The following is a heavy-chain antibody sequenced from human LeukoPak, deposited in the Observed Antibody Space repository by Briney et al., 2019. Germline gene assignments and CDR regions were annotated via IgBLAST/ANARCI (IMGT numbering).Heavy chain of an antibody. Sequence: PGGSLRLSCAASGFTFNNAWMSWVRQAPGRGLEWVGRIKSKTDGGTTDYAAPVKGRLTISRDDSENTLYLQMNSLKTEDTGVYYCTTLETAWDYWGQGTLVTVSS. CDR3: TTLETAWDY. D-gene: IGHD5-18*01. CDR1: GFTFNNAW. V-gene: IGHV3-15*01. J-gene: IGHJ4*02. CDR2: IKSKTDGGTT.